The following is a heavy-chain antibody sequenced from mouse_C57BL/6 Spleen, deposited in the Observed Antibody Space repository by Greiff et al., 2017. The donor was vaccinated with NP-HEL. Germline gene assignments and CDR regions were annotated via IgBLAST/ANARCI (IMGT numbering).Heavy chain of an antibody. CDR3: AFITTVVGGFDY. CDR1: GYTFTSYW. CDR2: IYPSDSET. V-gene: IGHV1-61*01. J-gene: IGHJ2*01. D-gene: IGHD1-1*01. Sequence: QVQLQQPGAELVRPGSSVKLSCKASGYTFTSYWMDWVKQRPGQGLEWIGNIYPSDSETHYNQKFKDKATLTVDKSSSTAYMQLSSLTSEDSAVYYCAFITTVVGGFDYWGQGTTLTVSS.